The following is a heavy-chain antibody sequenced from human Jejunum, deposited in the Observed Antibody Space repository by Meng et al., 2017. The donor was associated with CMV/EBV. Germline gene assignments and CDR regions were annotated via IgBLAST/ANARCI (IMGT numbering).Heavy chain of an antibody. J-gene: IGHJ5*02. V-gene: IGHV4-30-4*08. D-gene: IGHD3-22*01. CDR1: GGAISSGDYD. Sequence: GGAISSGDYDWSWIRQAPGKGLEWIGYISYSGSTYYNPSLKTRITISIDTSKAQFSLKMSSVTAADTAVYYCASYYYDASGHNWFDAWGRGILVTVS. CDR2: ISYSGST. CDR3: ASYYYDASGHNWFDA.